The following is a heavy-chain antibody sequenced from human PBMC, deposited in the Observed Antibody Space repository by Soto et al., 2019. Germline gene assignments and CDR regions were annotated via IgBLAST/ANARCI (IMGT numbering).Heavy chain of an antibody. V-gene: IGHV3-23*01. CDR2: ISGSGGST. CDR1: GFTFSSYA. J-gene: IGHJ3*02. Sequence: GGSLRLSCAASGFTFSSYAMSWVRQAPGKGLEWVSAISGSGGSTYYVDSVKGRFTISRDNSKNTLYLQMNSLRAEDTAVYYCAKGGDFWSGYYDAFDIWGQGTMVTVSS. D-gene: IGHD3-3*01. CDR3: AKGGDFWSGYYDAFDI.